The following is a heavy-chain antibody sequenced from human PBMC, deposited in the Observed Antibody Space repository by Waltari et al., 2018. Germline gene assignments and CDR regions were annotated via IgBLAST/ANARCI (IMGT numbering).Heavy chain of an antibody. CDR1: GGSISSYY. V-gene: IGHV4-4*07. Sequence: QVQLQESGPGLVKPSETLSLTCTVSGGSISSYYWSWLRQPAGKGLEWIGRIYTSGSTNYNPSLKSRVTMSVDTSKNQFSLKLSSVTAADTAVYYCARDGTTVRRGLFLDYYYMDVWGKGTTVTVSS. CDR2: IYTSGST. CDR3: ARDGTTVRRGLFLDYYYMDV. D-gene: IGHD1-7*01. J-gene: IGHJ6*03.